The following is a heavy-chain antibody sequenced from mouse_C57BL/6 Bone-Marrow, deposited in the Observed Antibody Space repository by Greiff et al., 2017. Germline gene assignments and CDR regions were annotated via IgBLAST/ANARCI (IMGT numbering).Heavy chain of an antibody. CDR3: ARGIYGGY. D-gene: IGHD1-1*01. CDR2: ISDGGSYT. Sequence: DVHLVESGGGLVKPGGSLKLSCAASGFTFSSYAMSWVRQTPEKRLAWVATISDGGSYTSYPDNVKGLFTISRDKAKNNLYLQMSHLKSEDTAMYYCARGIYGGYWGQGALVTVSA. J-gene: IGHJ3*02. V-gene: IGHV5-4*01. CDR1: GFTFSSYA.